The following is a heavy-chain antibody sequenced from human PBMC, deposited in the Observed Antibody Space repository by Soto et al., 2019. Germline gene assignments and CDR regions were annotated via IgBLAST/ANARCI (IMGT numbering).Heavy chain of an antibody. V-gene: IGHV3-11*06. Sequence: GGSLRLSCAASGFTFSDYYMSWIRQAPGKGLEWVSYISSSSSYTNYADSVKGRFTISRDNAKNSLYLQMNSLRAEDTAVYYCASSGYDFINYYGMDVWGQGTTVTVSS. CDR2: ISSSSSYT. CDR3: ASSGYDFINYYGMDV. D-gene: IGHD5-12*01. CDR1: GFTFSDYY. J-gene: IGHJ6*02.